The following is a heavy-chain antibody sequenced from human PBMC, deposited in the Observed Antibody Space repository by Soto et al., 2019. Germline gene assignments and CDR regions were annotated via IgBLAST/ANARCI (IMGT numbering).Heavy chain of an antibody. J-gene: IGHJ4*02. D-gene: IGHD6-19*01. V-gene: IGHV1-69*08. CDR3: AREQPYISGWYCGY. Sequence: QVQLVQSGAEVKKPGSSVKVSCKASGGTFSSYTISWVRQAPGQGLEWMGRIIPILGIANYAQKFQGRVTITADKSTSTAYMELSSLRSEDTAVYYCAREQPYISGWYCGYWGQGTLVTVSS. CDR2: IIPILGIA. CDR1: GGTFSSYT.